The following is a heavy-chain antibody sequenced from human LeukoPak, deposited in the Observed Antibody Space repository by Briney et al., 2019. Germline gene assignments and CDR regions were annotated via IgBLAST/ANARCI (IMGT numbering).Heavy chain of an antibody. J-gene: IGHJ4*02. CDR1: GYTFTSYY. D-gene: IGHD4-11*01. CDR2: INPSGGST. V-gene: IGHV1-46*01. Sequence: ASVKVSCKASGYTFTSYYMHWVRQAPGQGLEWMGIINPSGGSTSYAQKFQGRVTMTRDTSTSTVYMELSSLRSEDTDVYYCARYGNWYYFDYWGQGTLVTVSS. CDR3: ARYGNWYYFDY.